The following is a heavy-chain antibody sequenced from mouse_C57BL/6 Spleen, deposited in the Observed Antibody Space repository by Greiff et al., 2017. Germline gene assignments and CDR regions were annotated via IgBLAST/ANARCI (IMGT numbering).Heavy chain of an antibody. CDR3: VSEGYDGYYPYAMDY. CDR1: GFSFNTYA. Sequence: EVKLMESGGGLVQPKGSLKLSCAASGFSFNTYAMNWVRQAPGKGLEWVARIRSKSNNYATYYADSVKDRFTISRDDSESMLYLQMNDLKTEDTAMYYCVSEGYDGYYPYAMDYWGQGTSVTVSS. CDR2: IRSKSNNYAT. D-gene: IGHD2-3*01. V-gene: IGHV10-1*01. J-gene: IGHJ4*01.